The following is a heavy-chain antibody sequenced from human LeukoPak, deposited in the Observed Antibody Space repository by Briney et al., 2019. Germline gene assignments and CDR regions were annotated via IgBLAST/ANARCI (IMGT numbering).Heavy chain of an antibody. J-gene: IGHJ4*02. CDR3: ARPYGDNVY. Sequence: SETLSLTCTVSGGSISSYYWSWIRQPPGKGLEWIGEMSHSGTTNYNTSLKSRVTISLDTSKNQFSLKVRSVTAADTAVYYCARPYGDNVYWGQGTLVTVSS. V-gene: IGHV4-34*01. CDR1: GGSISSYY. CDR2: MSHSGTT. D-gene: IGHD4-17*01.